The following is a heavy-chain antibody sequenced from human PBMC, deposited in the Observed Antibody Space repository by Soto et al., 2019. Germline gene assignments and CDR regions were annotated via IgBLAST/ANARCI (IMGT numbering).Heavy chain of an antibody. CDR2: SYWDDEK. CDR1: GFSLTISGVG. D-gene: IGHD1-1*01. J-gene: IGHJ4*02. CDR3: ALMAYSSRTTAYSHFFDY. Sequence: PTLVNPRETLTLTCTFAGFSLTISGVGVGWIRQPSGKALEWLALSYWDDEKRYGPSLKSRLTITKDTSKNQVVLTMTNMDPVDTATYYCALMAYSSRTTAYSHFFDYRGQGT. V-gene: IGHV2-5*05.